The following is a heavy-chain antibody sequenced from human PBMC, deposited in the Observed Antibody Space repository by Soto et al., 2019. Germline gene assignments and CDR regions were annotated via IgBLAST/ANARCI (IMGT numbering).Heavy chain of an antibody. D-gene: IGHD3-10*01. Sequence: GGSLRLSCTASGFTFGDYAISWVRQAPGKGLEWVGFIRSKGSGGTSEYAASVKGRFTFSRDDSKSIAYLQMNSLKIEDTAVYYCTRDQPITPWGQGTMVTVSS. V-gene: IGHV3-49*04. CDR3: TRDQPITP. CDR2: IRSKGSGGTS. CDR1: GFTFGDYA. J-gene: IGHJ3*01.